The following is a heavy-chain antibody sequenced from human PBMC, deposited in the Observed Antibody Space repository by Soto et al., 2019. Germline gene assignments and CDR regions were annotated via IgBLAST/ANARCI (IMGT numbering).Heavy chain of an antibody. CDR1: GFTFSDYY. J-gene: IGHJ4*02. CDR3: ARALYDILTGYQFDY. D-gene: IGHD3-9*01. CDR2: ISSSGSTI. V-gene: IGHV3-11*01. Sequence: VGSLRLSCAASGFTFSDYYMSWIRQAPGKGLEWVSYISSSGSTIYYADSVKGRFTISRDNAKNSLYLQMNSLRAEDTAVYYCARALYDILTGYQFDYWGQGTLVTVSS.